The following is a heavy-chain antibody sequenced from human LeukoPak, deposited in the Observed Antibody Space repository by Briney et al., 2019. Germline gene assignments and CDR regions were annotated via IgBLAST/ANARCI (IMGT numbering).Heavy chain of an antibody. CDR3: AEVSGYDSSGFPDY. CDR1: GVTFSSYG. D-gene: IGHD3-22*01. V-gene: IGHV3-30*18. Sequence: PGGSLRLSCAASGVTFSSYGMHWVRQAPGKGLEWVAVISYDGSNKYYADSVKGRFTISRDNSKNTLYLQMKSLRAEDTAVYYCAEVSGYDSSGFPDYWGQGTLVTVSS. CDR2: ISYDGSNK. J-gene: IGHJ4*02.